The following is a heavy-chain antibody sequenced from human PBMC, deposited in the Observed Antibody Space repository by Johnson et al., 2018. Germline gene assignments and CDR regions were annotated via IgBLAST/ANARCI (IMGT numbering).Heavy chain of an antibody. J-gene: IGHJ1*01. CDR3: ARGLSYKTD. CDR1: GYNFNNHD. CDR2: MNPNSETT. V-gene: IGHV1-8*01. D-gene: IGHD3-16*02. Sequence: VQLVESGAEVKKPGASVHVSCKASGYNFNNHDINWVRQATGQGLEWMGWMNPNSETTGYAQKFQGRVTMTRNTSINTAYMELSSLRSEDTAMYYCARGLSYKTDWGQGTLVTVSA.